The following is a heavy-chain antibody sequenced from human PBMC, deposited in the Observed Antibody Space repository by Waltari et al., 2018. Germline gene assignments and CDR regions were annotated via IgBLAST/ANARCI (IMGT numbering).Heavy chain of an antibody. V-gene: IGHV1-2*02. CDR2: INPNRGVT. J-gene: IGHJ5*02. CDR3: AREAWGSGWFDP. CDR1: GYTFTGYY. Sequence: QVQLVQSGAEVKKPGASVKVSCKASGYTFTGYYMHWVRQAPGQGLEWVGWINPNRGVTNYAQKFQGRVTMTRDTSISTAYMELSRLRSDDTALYYCAREAWGSGWFDPWGQGTLVTVSS. D-gene: IGHD7-27*01.